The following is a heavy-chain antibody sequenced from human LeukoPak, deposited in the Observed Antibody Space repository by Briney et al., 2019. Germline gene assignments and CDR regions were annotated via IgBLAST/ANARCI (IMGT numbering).Heavy chain of an antibody. D-gene: IGHD3-22*01. CDR3: ARAIAYYDSSGYYNWGAFDI. J-gene: IGHJ3*02. CDR2: IYSGGST. Sequence: PGGSLRLSCAASGLTVSSNYMSWVRQAPGKGLEWVSVIYSGGSTYYADSVKGRFTISRDNSKNTLYLQMNSLRAEDTAVYYCARAIAYYDSSGYYNWGAFDIWGQGTMVTVSS. V-gene: IGHV3-53*05. CDR1: GLTVSSNY.